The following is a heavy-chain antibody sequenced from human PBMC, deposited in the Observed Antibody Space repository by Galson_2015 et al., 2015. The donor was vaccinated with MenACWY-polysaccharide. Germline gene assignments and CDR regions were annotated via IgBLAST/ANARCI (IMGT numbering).Heavy chain of an antibody. CDR3: AKREARNSGPFDL. CDR2: ITYDGSDQ. J-gene: IGHJ4*02. Sequence: SLRLSCAASGFTFSSCGMHWVRQAPGKGLDWVTYITYDGSDQNYARSVKGRFTISRDNSKSMLYLQMDSLRAEDTAVYHCAKREARNSGPFDLWGQGALVTVSS. D-gene: IGHD6-19*01. V-gene: IGHV3-30*18. CDR1: GFTFSSCG.